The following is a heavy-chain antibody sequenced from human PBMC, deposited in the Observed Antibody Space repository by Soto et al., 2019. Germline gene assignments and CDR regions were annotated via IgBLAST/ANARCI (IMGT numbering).Heavy chain of an antibody. D-gene: IGHD4-17*01. CDR2: MRSKVDSYAT. J-gene: IGHJ6*01. CDR3: TTREGHYGHYYYYGMEV. CDR1: VFTFSGSA. Sequence: VGSLRLSCASSVFTFSGSAMHCVRHSSGKWLEWVGRMRSKVDSYATAYAASVKGRFTISRDDSKNTAYLQMNSLKTEDTAVYYCTTREGHYGHYYYYGMEVWGQGTTVIVSS. V-gene: IGHV3-73*01.